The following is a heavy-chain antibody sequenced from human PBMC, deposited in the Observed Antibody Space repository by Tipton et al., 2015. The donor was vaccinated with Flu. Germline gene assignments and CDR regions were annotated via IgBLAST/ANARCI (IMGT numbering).Heavy chain of an antibody. J-gene: IGHJ6*02. D-gene: IGHD1-7*01. CDR3: ARLSITGTNYYYYYGMDV. CDR2: IYYSGST. Sequence: TLSLTCTVSGGSISSYYWSWIRQPPGKGLEWIGYIYYSGSTNYNPSLKSRVTISVDTSKNQFSLKLSSVTAAGTAVYYCARLSITGTNYYYYYGMDVWGQGTTVTVSS. CDR1: GGSISSYY. V-gene: IGHV4-59*08.